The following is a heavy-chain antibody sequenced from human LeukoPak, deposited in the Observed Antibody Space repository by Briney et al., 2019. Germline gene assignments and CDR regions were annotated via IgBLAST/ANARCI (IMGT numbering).Heavy chain of an antibody. CDR3: AKNPRLEGWIYFDS. CDR2: ISGSGGRI. D-gene: IGHD1-1*01. V-gene: IGHV3-23*01. Sequence: GGSLRLSCAASGFTFSSYSMSWVRQAPGKGLEWVSGISGSGGRIDYADSVKGRFTISRDNSKNTLSLQMNSLTAEDTAVYYCAKNPRLEGWIYFDSWGQGILATVSS. J-gene: IGHJ4*02. CDR1: GFTFSSYS.